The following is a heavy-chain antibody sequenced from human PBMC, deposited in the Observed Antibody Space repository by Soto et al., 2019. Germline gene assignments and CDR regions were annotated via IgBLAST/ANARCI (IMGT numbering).Heavy chain of an antibody. J-gene: IGHJ4*02. V-gene: IGHV1-69*01. CDR1: GGTFSSYA. Sequence: QVQLVQSGAEVKKPGSSVKVSCKASGGTFSSYAISWVRQAPGQGLEWMGGIIPIFGTANYAQKFQGRVTITADESTSTADMELSSRRSEDTAVYYCARDLRPGSSWSPGHWGQGTLVTVSS. D-gene: IGHD6-13*01. CDR3: ARDLRPGSSWSPGH. CDR2: IIPIFGTA.